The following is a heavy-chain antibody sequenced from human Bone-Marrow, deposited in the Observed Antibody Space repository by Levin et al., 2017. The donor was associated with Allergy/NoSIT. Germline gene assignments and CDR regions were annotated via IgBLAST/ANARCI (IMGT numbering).Heavy chain of an antibody. D-gene: IGHD3-10*01. CDR3: ARSLGGDFGSGSYMFDR. V-gene: IGHV4-38-2*02. CDR1: GYSISSGFF. Sequence: MSSETLSLTCTVSGYSISSGFFWGWIRQSPGEGLEWIGSVSHRGKTYYNPSLKSRVTISEDTSKNQFSLRLISVTAADTAVYYCARSLGGDFGSGSYMFDRWGQGTLVTVSS. J-gene: IGHJ5*02. CDR2: VSHRGKT.